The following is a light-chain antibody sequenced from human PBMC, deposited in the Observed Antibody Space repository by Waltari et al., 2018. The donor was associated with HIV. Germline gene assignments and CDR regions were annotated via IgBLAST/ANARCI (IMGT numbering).Light chain of an antibody. Sequence: QSALTQPPSASGSPGQSVTISCTGTRSDVGGYNNDTWYQQHPGKAPKLMIYEVTKRPSGVPDRFSVAMSDNTASLTGSGLRAEDDAFYFCSSRAGSKNLVVFGGGTKLTVL. CDR2: EVT. V-gene: IGLV2-8*01. CDR1: RSDVGGYNN. CDR3: SSRAGSKNLVV. J-gene: IGLJ2*01.